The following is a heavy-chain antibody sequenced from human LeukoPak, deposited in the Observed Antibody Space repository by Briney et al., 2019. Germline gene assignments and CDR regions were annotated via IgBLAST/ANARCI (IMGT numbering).Heavy chain of an antibody. CDR2: IDWDDDK. CDR3: ARTHYDILTGYYGWFDP. CDR1: GFSLSTSGMC. D-gene: IGHD3-9*01. J-gene: IGHJ5*02. V-gene: IGHV2-70*11. Sequence: SGPALVKPTQTLTLTCTFSGFSLSTSGMCVSCIRQPPGKALEWLARIDWDDDKYYSTSLKTRLTISKDTSKNQVVLTMTNMDPVDTATYYCARTHYDILTGYYGWFDPWGQGTLVTVSS.